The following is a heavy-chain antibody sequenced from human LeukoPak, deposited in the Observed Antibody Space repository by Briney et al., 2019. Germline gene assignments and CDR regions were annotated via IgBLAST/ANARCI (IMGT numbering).Heavy chain of an antibody. V-gene: IGHV3-43*01. CDR3: ARDIYDSGDYRGDF. J-gene: IGHJ4*02. Sequence: GGSLRLSCAASGFDFGDYTMHWVRQPPGKGLEWVSLISWNSGSIKYTESVKGRFTISRDNSKNSLYLQMSSLRTEDTALYYCARDIYDSGDYRGDFWGQGTLVTVS. D-gene: IGHD3-22*01. CDR1: GFDFGDYT. CDR2: ISWNSGSI.